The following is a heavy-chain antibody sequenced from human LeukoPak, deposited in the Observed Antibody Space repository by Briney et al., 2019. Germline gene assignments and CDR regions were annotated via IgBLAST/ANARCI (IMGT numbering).Heavy chain of an antibody. CDR1: GFTFSSYS. Sequence: GGSLRLSCAASGFTFSSYSMNWVRQAPGKGLEWVSSISSRSSYIYYADSVRGRFTISRDNAKNSLFLQMNSLSADDTAVYYCVRDGGYSSAWFDYWGQGTLVTVPS. J-gene: IGHJ4*02. D-gene: IGHD6-19*01. CDR3: VRDGGYSSAWFDY. V-gene: IGHV3-21*06. CDR2: ISSRSSYI.